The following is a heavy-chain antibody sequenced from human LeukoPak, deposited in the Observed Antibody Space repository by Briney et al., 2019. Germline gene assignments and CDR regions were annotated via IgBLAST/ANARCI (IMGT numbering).Heavy chain of an antibody. CDR3: ARGFYDSSGYYYSPHKYYFDY. CDR1: GGSFSGYY. D-gene: IGHD3-22*01. Sequence: PSETLSLTCAVYGGSFSGYYWSWIRQPPGKGLEWIGEINHSGSTNYNPSLKSRVTISEDTSKNQFSLKLSSVTAADTAVYYCARGFYDSSGYYYSPHKYYFDYWGQGTLVTVSS. J-gene: IGHJ4*02. CDR2: INHSGST. V-gene: IGHV4-34*01.